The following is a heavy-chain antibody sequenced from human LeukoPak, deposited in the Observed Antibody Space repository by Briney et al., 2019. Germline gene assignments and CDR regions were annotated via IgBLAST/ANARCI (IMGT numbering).Heavy chain of an antibody. CDR1: GGSFNSYY. CDR3: VRHVARAFDI. J-gene: IGHJ3*02. V-gene: IGHV4-34*01. CDR2: INHSGST. Sequence: SETLSLTCAVSGGSFNSYYWSWIRQPPGKGLEWIGEINHSGSTKYNPSLKGRVTISIDTSKNQLSLKLSSVTAADTAVYSCVRHVARAFDIWGQGTKVTVSS.